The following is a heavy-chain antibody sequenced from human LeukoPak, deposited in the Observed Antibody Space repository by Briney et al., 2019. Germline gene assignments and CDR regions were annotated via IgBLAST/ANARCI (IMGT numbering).Heavy chain of an antibody. Sequence: GRSLRLSCAASGFTFSSYGMHWVRQAPGKGLEWVSSISSSSSFIYYADSVKGRFTISRDNAKNSLYLQMNSLRAEDTALYYCARGEMATISECFDYWGQGTLVTVSS. CDR3: ARGEMATISECFDY. J-gene: IGHJ4*02. CDR2: ISSSSSFI. D-gene: IGHD5-24*01. V-gene: IGHV3-21*01. CDR1: GFTFSSYG.